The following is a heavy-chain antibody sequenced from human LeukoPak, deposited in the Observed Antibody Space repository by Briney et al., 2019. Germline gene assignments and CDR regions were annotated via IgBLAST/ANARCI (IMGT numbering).Heavy chain of an antibody. D-gene: IGHD3-22*01. Sequence: ASVKVSCKASGYIFTDYYMHWVRQAPGQGLEWMGIINPSGGSTSYAQKFQGRVTMTRDTSTSTVYMGLSSLRSEDTAVYYCASALDSSGYYRYYYYYMDVWGKGTTVTVSS. CDR1: GYIFTDYY. CDR2: INPSGGST. J-gene: IGHJ6*03. CDR3: ASALDSSGYYRYYYYYMDV. V-gene: IGHV1-46*01.